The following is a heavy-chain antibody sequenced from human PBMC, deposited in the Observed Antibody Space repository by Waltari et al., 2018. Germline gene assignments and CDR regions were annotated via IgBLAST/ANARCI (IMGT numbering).Heavy chain of an antibody. CDR2: MNPNSGNT. D-gene: IGHD2-2*01. J-gene: IGHJ6*02. Sequence: QVQLVQSGAEVKKPGASVKVSCKASGYTFTSYDINWVRQAPGQGLEWMGWMNPNSGNTGYAQKFQGRVTMTRNTSISTAYMELSSLRSEDTAVYYCARGRPWCSSTSCYPTSGYYYYGMDVWGQGTTVTVSS. CDR1: GYTFTSYD. CDR3: ARGRPWCSSTSCYPTSGYYYYGMDV. V-gene: IGHV1-8*01.